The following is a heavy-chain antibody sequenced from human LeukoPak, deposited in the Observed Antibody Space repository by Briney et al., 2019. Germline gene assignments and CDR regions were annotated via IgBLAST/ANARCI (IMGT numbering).Heavy chain of an antibody. J-gene: IGHJ4*02. V-gene: IGHV3-23*01. CDR3: AKDRALDSYAPMVDY. Sequence: PGGSLRLSCAASGFTFSSFAMTWVRQAPGKGLEWVSTISGSGGSTYYADSVKGRFTIPRDNSNNTLYLQMNSLRAEDTAVYYCAKDRALDSYAPMVDYWGQGTLVTVSS. CDR2: ISGSGGST. CDR1: GFTFSSFA. D-gene: IGHD5-18*01.